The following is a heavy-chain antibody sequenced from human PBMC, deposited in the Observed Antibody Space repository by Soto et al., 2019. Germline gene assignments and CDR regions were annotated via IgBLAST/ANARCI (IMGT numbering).Heavy chain of an antibody. D-gene: IGHD4-17*01. CDR3: ARRQDYGGFDY. J-gene: IGHJ4*02. V-gene: IGHV4-59*08. CDR2: ISYSGST. CDR1: GGSISSYY. Sequence: QVQLQESGPGLVKPSETLSLTCTVSGGSISSYYWSWIRQSPGKGLEWIGYISYSGSTTYNPSLKSRVTISADTSRNQCSLKLRSGTAADTAVYYCARRQDYGGFDYWSQGTLVTVSS.